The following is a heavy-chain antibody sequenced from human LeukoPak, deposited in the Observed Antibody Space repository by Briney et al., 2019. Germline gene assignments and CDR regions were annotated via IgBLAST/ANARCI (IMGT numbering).Heavy chain of an antibody. V-gene: IGHV1-18*01. CDR3: ARALQLVVPSIVSPTYYYYGMDV. CDR1: GYTFTTYG. D-gene: IGHD2-2*01. CDR2: ISTHNGNT. Sequence: ASVKVSCKASGYTFTTYGINWVRQAPGQGLEWMGWISTHNGNTNYAQKVQGRVTMTTATSTSTAYMELRSLRSDDTAVYLCARALQLVVPSIVSPTYYYYGMDVWGQGTTVTVSS. J-gene: IGHJ6*02.